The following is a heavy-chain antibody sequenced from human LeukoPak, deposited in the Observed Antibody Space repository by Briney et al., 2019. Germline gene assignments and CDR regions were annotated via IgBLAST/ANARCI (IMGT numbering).Heavy chain of an antibody. CDR1: GFTFSSYA. D-gene: IGHD5-12*01. CDR2: ISGSGGST. V-gene: IGHV3-23*01. Sequence: GGSLRLSCAASGFTFSSYAMNWVRQAPGKGLEWVSAISGSGGSTYYADSVKGRFTISRDNSKNTLYLQMNSLRAEDTAVYYCARERKIHSGYDFDYWGQGTLVTVSS. J-gene: IGHJ4*02. CDR3: ARERKIHSGYDFDY.